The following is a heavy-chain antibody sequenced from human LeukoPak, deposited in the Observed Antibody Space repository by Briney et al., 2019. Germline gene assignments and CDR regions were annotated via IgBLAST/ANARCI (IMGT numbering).Heavy chain of an antibody. D-gene: IGHD2/OR15-2a*01. CDR1: GYSISSGYYW. J-gene: IGHJ4*02. CDR2: IYWNDDK. Sequence: TLSLTCTVSGYSISSGYYWGWIRQPPGKALEWLALIYWNDDKHYSPSLKSRLTITNDASKNQVVLTMTNMYPADTATYYCGHIFNSSPYSWGQGSLVTVSS. V-gene: IGHV2-5*01. CDR3: GHIFNSSPYS.